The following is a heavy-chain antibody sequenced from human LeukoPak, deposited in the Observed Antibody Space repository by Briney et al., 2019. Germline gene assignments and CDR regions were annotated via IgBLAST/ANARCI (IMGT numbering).Heavy chain of an antibody. D-gene: IGHD2-15*01. CDR1: DDSITMYY. CDR2: IHNSGST. CDR3: ARSVEGYCSGGSCYSYYYYMDV. V-gene: IGHV4-59*01. J-gene: IGHJ6*03. Sequence: PSETLSLTCTVSDDSITMYYWTWIRQPPGKGLEWIGFIHNSGSTNYNPSLKSRLAMSLDTSKNQFSLKLSSVTAADTAVYYCARSVEGYCSGGSCYSYYYYMDVWGKGTTVTVSS.